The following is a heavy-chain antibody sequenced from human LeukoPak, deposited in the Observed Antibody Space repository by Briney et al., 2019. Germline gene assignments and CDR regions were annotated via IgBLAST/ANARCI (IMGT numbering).Heavy chain of an antibody. CDR3: ARAVYDSSGYSS. Sequence: PGGSLGLSCAASGFTFSSYAMHWVRQAPGKGLEWVSSISSSSSYIYYADSVKGRFTISRDNAKNSLYLQMNSLRAEDTAVYYCARAVYDSSGYSSWGQGTLVTVSS. CDR2: ISSSSSYI. V-gene: IGHV3-21*01. D-gene: IGHD3-22*01. CDR1: GFTFSSYA. J-gene: IGHJ4*02.